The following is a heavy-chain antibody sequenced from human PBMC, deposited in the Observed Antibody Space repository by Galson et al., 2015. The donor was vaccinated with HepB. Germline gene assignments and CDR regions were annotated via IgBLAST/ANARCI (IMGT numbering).Heavy chain of an antibody. D-gene: IGHD6-6*01. V-gene: IGHV3-21*01. CDR1: GFTFSSYS. CDR2: ISSSSSYI. J-gene: IGHJ6*02. Sequence: SLRLSCAASGFTFSSYSMNWVRQAPGKGLEWVSSISSSSSYIYYADSVKGRFTISRDNAKNSLYLQMNSLRAEDTAVYYCARDRYSSSSLYYYYYYGMDVWGQGTTVTVSS. CDR3: ARDRYSSSSLYYYYYYGMDV.